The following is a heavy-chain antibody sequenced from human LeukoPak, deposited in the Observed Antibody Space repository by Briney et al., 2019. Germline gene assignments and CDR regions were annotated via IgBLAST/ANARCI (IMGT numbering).Heavy chain of an antibody. V-gene: IGHV4-34*01. D-gene: IGHD2-15*01. CDR3: ARKVVKGLGAFDI. J-gene: IGHJ3*02. CDR2: INHSGST. Sequence: PSETLSLTCAVYVRCFSCYYWSWIRQPPGKGLEWIGEINHSGSTNYNPSLKSRVTISVDTSKNQFSLKLSSVTAADTAVYYCARKVVKGLGAFDIWGQGTMVTVSS. CDR1: VRCFSCYY.